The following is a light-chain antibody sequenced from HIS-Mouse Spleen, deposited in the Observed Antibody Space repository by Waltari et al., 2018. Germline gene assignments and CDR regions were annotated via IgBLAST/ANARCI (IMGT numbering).Light chain of an antibody. CDR1: SSDVGGYNY. CDR3: CSYAGSYRV. V-gene: IGLV2-11*01. Sequence: QSALTQPRSVSGSPGQSVTISCTGTSSDVGGYNYVSWYQQHPAKAPKLMIYDVSKRPSGVPDRFSGSKSGNTASLTISGLQAEDEADYYCCSYAGSYRVFGTGTKVTVL. CDR2: DVS. J-gene: IGLJ1*01.